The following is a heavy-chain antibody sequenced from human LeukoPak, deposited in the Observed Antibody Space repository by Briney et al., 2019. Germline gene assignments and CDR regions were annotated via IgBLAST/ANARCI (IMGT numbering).Heavy chain of an antibody. Sequence: ASVKVSCKASGYTFTGYYIHWVRQAPGQGLEWVGWIIPNSGGTNYAQKFQGRVTMTRDTSTSTAYMELSRLRSDDTAVYYCARDENYDSSGYLFDYWGQGTLVTVSS. CDR2: IIPNSGGT. D-gene: IGHD3-22*01. CDR3: ARDENYDSSGYLFDY. J-gene: IGHJ4*02. CDR1: GYTFTGYY. V-gene: IGHV1-2*02.